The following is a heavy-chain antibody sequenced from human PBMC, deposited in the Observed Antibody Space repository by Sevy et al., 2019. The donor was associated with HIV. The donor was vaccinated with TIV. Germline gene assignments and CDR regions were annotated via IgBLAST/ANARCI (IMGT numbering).Heavy chain of an antibody. CDR1: GFSFTSHY. J-gene: IGHJ3*01. CDR2: ISTSGGAV. D-gene: IGHD3-10*01. Sequence: GGSLRLSCPASGFSFTSHYINWIRQAPGKGLEWISYISTSGGAVYYADSVKGRFTISRDNGKNTVDLQMNTLRDEDTAVYYCARDSRVHNFGAGSYYSDYFDVWGQGTMVTVSS. V-gene: IGHV3-11*01. CDR3: ARDSRVHNFGAGSYYSDYFDV.